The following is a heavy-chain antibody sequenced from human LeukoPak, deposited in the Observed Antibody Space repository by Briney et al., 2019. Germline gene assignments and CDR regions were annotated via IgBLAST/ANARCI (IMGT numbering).Heavy chain of an antibody. J-gene: IGHJ3*02. V-gene: IGHV2-70*04. D-gene: IGHD3-22*01. CDR3: ARTTYYYDSSGYTDAFDI. CDR1: GFSLSTSGMR. CDR2: IDWDDDE. Sequence: SGPTLVNPTQTLTLTCTFSGFSLSTSGMRVSWIRQPPGKALEGLARIDWDDDEFYSTSLKTRLTISKDTSKNQVVLTMTNMDPGDTATYYCARTTYYYDSSGYTDAFDIWGQGTMVTVSS.